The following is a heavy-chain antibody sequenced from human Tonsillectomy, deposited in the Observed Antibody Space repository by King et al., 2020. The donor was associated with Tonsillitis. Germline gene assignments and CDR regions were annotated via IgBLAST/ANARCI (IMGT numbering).Heavy chain of an antibody. CDR3: AKDVAMYTSSWYDS. Sequence: VQLVESGGGVVQPGGSLRLSCAASGFTFDDYAMHWVRQAPGKGLEWVSLISGDGGSTYYSEFVKGRFTISRNNSKKTLYLQMNSLRTEDSALYYCAKDVAMYTSSWYDSWGQGTLVTVSS. J-gene: IGHJ5*01. D-gene: IGHD6-19*01. CDR2: ISGDGGST. V-gene: IGHV3-43*02. CDR1: GFTFDDYA.